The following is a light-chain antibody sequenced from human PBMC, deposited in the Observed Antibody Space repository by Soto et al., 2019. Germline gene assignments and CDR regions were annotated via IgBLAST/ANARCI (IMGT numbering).Light chain of an antibody. J-gene: IGLJ3*02. CDR3: CSYAGSSTSWV. CDR2: EGS. CDR1: SSDVGGYKF. V-gene: IGLV2-23*01. Sequence: QSALTQPASVSASPGQSITISCTGTSSDVGGYKFVSWYQHHPGKAPKLMIYEGSKRPSGVSSRFSGSKSGNTASLTISGLQAEDEADYYCCSYAGSSTSWVFGGGTKVTVL.